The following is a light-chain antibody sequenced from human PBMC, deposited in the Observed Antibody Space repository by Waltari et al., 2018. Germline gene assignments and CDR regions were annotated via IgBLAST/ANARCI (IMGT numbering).Light chain of an antibody. V-gene: IGLV2-23*02. CDR1: SSDVGSYNL. CDR3: CSYAGASTHVV. J-gene: IGLJ2*01. CDR2: EVT. Sequence: QSALTQPASVSGSPGQSITISCTGTSSDVGSYNLFSWYQHHPGQAPKLMIYEVTKRPSGVSNRFSGSKSGNTASLTISGLQAEDESDYYCCSYAGASTHVVFGGGTKVTVL.